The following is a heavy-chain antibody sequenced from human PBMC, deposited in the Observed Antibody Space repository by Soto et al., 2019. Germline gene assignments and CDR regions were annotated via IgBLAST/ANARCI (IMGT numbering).Heavy chain of an antibody. CDR3: AKDKTETAPRREWFDP. Sequence: PGGSLRLSCAASGFTFSNYAMSWVRQAPGKGLEWVSGISGSGGNTYYADSVKGRFTISRDNSKNTLYLQMNSLRAEDTAVYYCAKDKTETAPRREWFDPWGQGTLVTVSS. D-gene: IGHD1-1*01. V-gene: IGHV3-23*01. CDR2: ISGSGGNT. J-gene: IGHJ5*02. CDR1: GFTFSNYA.